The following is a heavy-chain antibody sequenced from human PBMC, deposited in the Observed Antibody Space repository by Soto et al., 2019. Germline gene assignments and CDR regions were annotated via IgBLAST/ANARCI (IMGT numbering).Heavy chain of an antibody. CDR2: VYHSGRN. V-gene: IGHV4-31*01. CDR3: ARRAELCQLLCPFALSYFGA. CDR1: GGSVTTAGYH. D-gene: IGHD3-3*02. Sequence: QVQLQESGPGLVKPSQTLSLTCNVSGGSVTTAGYHWNWIRQLPGKGLEWIGYVYHSGRNSYNPSRRSQLTITLDTTKMQFTLNLKSVTAADKAANYYARRAELCQLLCPFALSYFGAWGTGTLATVS. J-gene: IGHJ4*02.